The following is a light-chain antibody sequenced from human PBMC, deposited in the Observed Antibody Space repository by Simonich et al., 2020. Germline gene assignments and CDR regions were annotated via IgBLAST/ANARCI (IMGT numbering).Light chain of an antibody. CDR2: EDN. J-gene: IGLJ3*02. V-gene: IGLV6-57*03. CDR1: SGSIASNY. CDR3: QSYDSSNRV. Sequence: NFMLTQPHSVSESPGKTVTISCTRSSGSIASNYVQWYQQRPGSAPTPVIYEDNQRPAGVPYRVSGSIDSSSNSASLTISGLKTEDEADYYCQSYDSSNRVFGGGTKLTVL.